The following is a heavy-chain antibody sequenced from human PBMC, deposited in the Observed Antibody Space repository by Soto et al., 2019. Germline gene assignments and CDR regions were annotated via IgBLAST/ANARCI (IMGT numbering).Heavy chain of an antibody. Sequence: LSLTCTVSGGSISSGDYYWSWIRQPPGKGLEWIGYIYYSGSTYYNPSLKSRVTISVDTSKNQFSLKLSSVTAADTAVYYCAREGAITGRGRFDYWGQGTLVTVSS. V-gene: IGHV4-30-4*01. CDR1: GGSISSGDYY. J-gene: IGHJ4*02. D-gene: IGHD1-20*01. CDR2: IYYSGST. CDR3: AREGAITGRGRFDY.